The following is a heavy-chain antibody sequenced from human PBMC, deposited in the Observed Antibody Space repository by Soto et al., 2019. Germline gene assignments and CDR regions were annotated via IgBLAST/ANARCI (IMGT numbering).Heavy chain of an antibody. CDR1: GGSINSDDSF. Sequence: SETLSLTCSVSGGSINSDDSFWGWVRQSPGKGLEWIGSLYYGGSTFYNPSLKSRVTISLDTSKNQFSLRLTSVTAADTAIYYCARGPITTNPRFDPWGQGTLVTVSS. V-gene: IGHV4-39*01. CDR2: LYYGGST. CDR3: ARGPITTNPRFDP. J-gene: IGHJ5*02. D-gene: IGHD3-22*01.